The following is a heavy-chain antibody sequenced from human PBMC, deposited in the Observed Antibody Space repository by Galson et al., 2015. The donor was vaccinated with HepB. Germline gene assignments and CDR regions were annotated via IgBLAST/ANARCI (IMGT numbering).Heavy chain of an antibody. Sequence: PALVKPTQTLTLTCTFSGFSLSTSGVGVGWIRQPPGKALEWLALIYWDDDKRYSPSLKSRLTITKDTSKNQVALTMTNMDPVDTATYYCARHTPPTMTLDYWGQGTLVTVSS. V-gene: IGHV2-5*02. CDR3: ARHTPPTMTLDY. CDR2: IYWDDDK. D-gene: IGHD3-22*01. J-gene: IGHJ4*02. CDR1: GFSLSTSGVG.